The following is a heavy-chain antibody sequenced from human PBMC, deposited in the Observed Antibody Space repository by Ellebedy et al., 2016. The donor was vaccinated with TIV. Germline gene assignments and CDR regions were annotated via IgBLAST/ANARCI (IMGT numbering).Heavy chain of an antibody. D-gene: IGHD2/OR15-2a*01. CDR2: ISSSGSNI. CDR1: GFTFSDYY. Sequence: PGGSLRLSCAASGFTFSDYYMSWIRQAPGKGLEWVSYISSSGSNIYYADSVKGRFTISRDNAKNSLDLQMNSLRAEDTAVYYCARDRSFYYFDYWGQGTLVTVSS. V-gene: IGHV3-11*01. CDR3: ARDRSFYYFDY. J-gene: IGHJ4*02.